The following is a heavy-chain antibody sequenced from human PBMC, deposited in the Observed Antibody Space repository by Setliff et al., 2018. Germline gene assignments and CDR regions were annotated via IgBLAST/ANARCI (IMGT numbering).Heavy chain of an antibody. CDR1: GGTFSSYA. V-gene: IGHV1-69*10. Sequence: ASVKVSCKASGGTFSSYAISWVRQAPGQGLEWMGGIIPILGIANYAQKFQGRVTITADKSTSTAYMELSSLRSEDTAVYYCTRSRGTTVYDYWGQGTLVTVSS. J-gene: IGHJ4*02. D-gene: IGHD1-7*01. CDR2: IIPILGIA. CDR3: TRSRGTTVYDY.